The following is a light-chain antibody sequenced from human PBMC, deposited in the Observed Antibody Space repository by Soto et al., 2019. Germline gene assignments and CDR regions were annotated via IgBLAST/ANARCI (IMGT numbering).Light chain of an antibody. CDR1: QSVSGW. CDR3: QQYNTYLS. Sequence: DIQMTQSPSTLSASVGDTVTVTCRASQSVSGWLAWYQQKPGEAPKLLIYDASSLESGVPSRFSGSGSGTEFTLTISSLQPDDVATYYCQQYNTYLSFGQGTKGDIK. CDR2: DAS. V-gene: IGKV1-5*01. J-gene: IGKJ1*01.